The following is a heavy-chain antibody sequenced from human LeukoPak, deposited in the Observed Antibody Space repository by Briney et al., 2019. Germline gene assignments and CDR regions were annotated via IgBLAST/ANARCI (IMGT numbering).Heavy chain of an antibody. CDR1: GFTFSSYA. Sequence: GSLRLSCAASGFTFSSYAMSWVRQAPGKGLEWVSAISGSGGSTYYADSVKGRFTISRDNSKNTLYLQMNSLRAEDTAVYYCAKDVVVVPAADLTHFDYWGQGTLVTVSS. CDR2: ISGSGGST. V-gene: IGHV3-23*01. D-gene: IGHD2-2*01. J-gene: IGHJ4*02. CDR3: AKDVVVVPAADLTHFDY.